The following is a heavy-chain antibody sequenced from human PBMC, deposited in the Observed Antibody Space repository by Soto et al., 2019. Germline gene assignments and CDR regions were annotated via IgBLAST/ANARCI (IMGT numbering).Heavy chain of an antibody. J-gene: IGHJ4*02. V-gene: IGHV3-23*01. CDR1: GGTFRSFG. Sequence: GGSLILCCAAAGGTFRSFGRGWVRQAPGNGLEWVSTITGSGGSTFYADSVKGRFTISRDNSKNTLYLQMNSLRAEDTAIYYCASVDYGAYIPHFDYWGQGTLVTVSS. CDR3: ASVDYGAYIPHFDY. CDR2: ITGSGGST. D-gene: IGHD4-17*01.